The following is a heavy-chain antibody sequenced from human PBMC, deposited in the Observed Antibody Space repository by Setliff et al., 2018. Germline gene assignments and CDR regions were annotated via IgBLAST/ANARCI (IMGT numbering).Heavy chain of an antibody. CDR2: IYYSGST. V-gene: IGHV4-30-4*08. J-gene: IGHJ4*02. CDR1: GGSISSGDYY. D-gene: IGHD5-12*01. Sequence: SETLSLTCTVSGGSISSGDYYWRWIRQPPGKGLEWIGYIYYSGSTYYNPSLKSRVTISVDTSKNQSSLKLSSVTAADTAVYYCARAGRDGYNFPYYFDYWGQGTLVTVSS. CDR3: ARAGRDGYNFPYYFDY.